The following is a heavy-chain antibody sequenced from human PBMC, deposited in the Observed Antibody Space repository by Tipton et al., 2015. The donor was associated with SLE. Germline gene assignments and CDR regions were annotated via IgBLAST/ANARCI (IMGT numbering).Heavy chain of an antibody. Sequence: SLRLSCVASGFTFDDYGMAWVRQVPGKGLEWVSGISWNGGYIGYADSGKGRFAISRDNAKNSLYLQRNSLRAEDTALYYCAGDFSSAAGSDAFDLWGQGTMVTVSS. CDR2: ISWNGGYI. V-gene: IGHV3-20*04. D-gene: IGHD6-19*01. J-gene: IGHJ3*01. CDR3: AGDFSSAAGSDAFDL. CDR1: GFTFDDYG.